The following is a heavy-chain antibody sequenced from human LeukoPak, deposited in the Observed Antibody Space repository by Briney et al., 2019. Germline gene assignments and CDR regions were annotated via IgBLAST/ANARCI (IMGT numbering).Heavy chain of an antibody. CDR1: GFTFSSYG. J-gene: IGHJ4*02. CDR3: TTVNIVVVAAAFDY. Sequence: PGGSLRLSCAASGFTFSSYGMRWVRQAPGKGLEWVAFIRYDGSNKYYADSVKGRFTISRDNSKNTLYLQMNSLKTEDTAVYYCTTVNIVVVAAAFDYWGQGTLVTVSS. CDR2: IRYDGSNK. D-gene: IGHD2-15*01. V-gene: IGHV3-30*02.